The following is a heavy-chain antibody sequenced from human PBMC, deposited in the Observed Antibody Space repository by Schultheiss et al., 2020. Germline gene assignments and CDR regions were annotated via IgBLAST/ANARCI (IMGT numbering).Heavy chain of an antibody. CDR3: AGGDSYGSDY. CDR1: GGSISSGSYY. Sequence: SQTLSLTCTVSGGSISSGSYYWSWIRQPAGKGLEWIGRIYTSGSTNYNPSLKSRVTISVDTSKNQFSLKLSSVTAADTAVYYCAGGDSYGSDYWGQGTLVTVSS. CDR2: IYTSGST. J-gene: IGHJ4*02. D-gene: IGHD5-18*01. V-gene: IGHV4-61*02.